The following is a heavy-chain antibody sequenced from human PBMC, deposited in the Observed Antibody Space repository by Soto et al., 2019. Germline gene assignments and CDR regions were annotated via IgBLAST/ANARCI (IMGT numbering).Heavy chain of an antibody. V-gene: IGHV1-69*06. CDR3: ASGYYYDSSGYYLGFFFYCYGMDV. CDR1: GGTFSSYA. CDR2: IIPIFGTA. D-gene: IGHD3-22*01. J-gene: IGHJ6*02. Sequence: GASVKVSCKASGGTFSSYAISWVRQAPGQGLEWMGGIIPIFGTANYAQKFQGRVTITADKSTSTAYMELSSLRSEDTAVYYCASGYYYDSSGYYLGFFFYCYGMDVWGQGTTVTVSS.